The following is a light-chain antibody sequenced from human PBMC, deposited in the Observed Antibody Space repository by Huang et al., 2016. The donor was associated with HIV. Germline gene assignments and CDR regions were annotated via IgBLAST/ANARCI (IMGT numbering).Light chain of an antibody. CDR1: QNIGDN. Sequence: EIVMTQSPATLSVSPGERATLSCRASQNIGDNLTWYQHKPGQAPRRLIYGASTRATGIPPRLSGSGSGTEFTLTISGLESEDFAVYYCQQFNNWPPRFTFGPGTTVDVK. CDR2: GAS. J-gene: IGKJ3*01. CDR3: QQFNNWPPRFT. V-gene: IGKV3-15*01.